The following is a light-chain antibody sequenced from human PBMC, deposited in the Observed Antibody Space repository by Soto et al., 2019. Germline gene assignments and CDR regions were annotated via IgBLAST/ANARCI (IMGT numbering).Light chain of an antibody. CDR1: SSNIGAGYD. Sequence: QSVLTQPPSVSGAPGQRVTISCTGSSSNIGAGYDVHWYQQLPGTAPKLLIYGDNNRPSGVPGRFSGSKSGTSASLAITGLQVEDEADYYCQSYDSILSGVVFGGGTKLTVL. CDR3: QSYDSILSGVV. CDR2: GDN. V-gene: IGLV1-40*01. J-gene: IGLJ2*01.